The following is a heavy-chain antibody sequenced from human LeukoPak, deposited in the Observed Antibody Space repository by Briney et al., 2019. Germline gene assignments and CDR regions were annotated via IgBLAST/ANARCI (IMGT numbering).Heavy chain of an antibody. CDR1: GGSFSGYY. Sequence: SETLSLTCAVYGGSFSGYYWSWIRQPPGKGLEWIGEINHSGSTNYNPSLKSRVTISVDTSKNQFSLQLNSVTPEDTAVYYCARGPQTNYYDSSGYYYTNYYYMDVWGKGTTVTVSS. CDR3: ARGPQTNYYDSSGYYYTNYYYMDV. V-gene: IGHV4-34*01. J-gene: IGHJ6*03. CDR2: INHSGST. D-gene: IGHD3-22*01.